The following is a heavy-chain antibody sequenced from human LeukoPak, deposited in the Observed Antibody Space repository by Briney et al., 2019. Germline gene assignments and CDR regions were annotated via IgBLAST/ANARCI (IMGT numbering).Heavy chain of an antibody. CDR3: ARDPRREQLWLPKPNYYYGMDV. J-gene: IGHJ6*02. D-gene: IGHD5-18*01. V-gene: IGHV4-39*07. CDR1: GGSISSSSYY. CDR2: IYYSGST. Sequence: SETLSLTCTVSGGSISSSSYYWGWIRQPPGKGLEWIGSIYYSGSTYYNPSLKSRVTISVDTSKNQFSLKLSSVTAADTAVYYCARDPRREQLWLPKPNYYYGMDVWGQGTTVTVSS.